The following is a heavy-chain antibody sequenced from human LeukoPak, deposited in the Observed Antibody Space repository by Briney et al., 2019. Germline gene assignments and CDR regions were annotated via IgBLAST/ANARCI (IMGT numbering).Heavy chain of an antibody. CDR2: IFTSGST. J-gene: IGHJ4*02. CDR3: ARGASEVSDTYIDV. CDR1: GGSISGYY. V-gene: IGHV4-4*07. Sequence: SETLSLTCTVSGGSISGYYWSWIRQPAGKGLEWIGRIFTSGSTSYNPSLKSRVTMSLDKSDNEFSLKVRSVTAADTAVYYCARGASEVSDTYIDVWGQGTLATVSS. D-gene: IGHD3-9*01.